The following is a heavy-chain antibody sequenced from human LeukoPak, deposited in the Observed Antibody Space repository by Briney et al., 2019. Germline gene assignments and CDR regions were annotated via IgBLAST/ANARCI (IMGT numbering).Heavy chain of an antibody. Sequence: GGSLILSCAASGFTFSSSGMSWVRQAPGEGLEWVSSISASGGSTYYADSVKGRFTISRDNAKNTLYLQMHSLRAEDTALYYCAKRAPYYFDYWGQGTLVTVSS. J-gene: IGHJ4*02. CDR3: AKRAPYYFDY. CDR1: GFTFSSSG. CDR2: ISASGGST. V-gene: IGHV3-23*01.